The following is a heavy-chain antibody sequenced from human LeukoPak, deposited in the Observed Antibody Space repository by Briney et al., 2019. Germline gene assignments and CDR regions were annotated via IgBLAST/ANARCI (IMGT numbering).Heavy chain of an antibody. CDR1: GGSISSYY. CDR2: IYYSGST. J-gene: IGHJ5*02. CDR3: ARGPRYYSSGGWFDP. V-gene: IGHV4-59*01. Sequence: SETLSLTCPVSGGSISSYYWSWIRQPLGKGLEWMGYIYYSGSTNYNPSLKSRVTISVDTSKNQFSLKLSSVTAADTAVYYCARGPRYYSSGGWFDPWGQGTLVTVSS. D-gene: IGHD6-19*01.